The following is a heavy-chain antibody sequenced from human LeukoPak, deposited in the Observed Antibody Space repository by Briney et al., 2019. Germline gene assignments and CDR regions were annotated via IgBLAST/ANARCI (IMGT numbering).Heavy chain of an antibody. CDR3: AAGYSSTLLP. Sequence: SQTLSLTCTVSGGSISSGSYYWSWIRQPAGKGLEWIGRIYTSGSTNYNPSLKSRVTISVDTSKNQFSLKLSSVTAADAAVYYCAAGYSSTLLPWGQGTLVTVSS. D-gene: IGHD6-19*01. V-gene: IGHV4-61*02. CDR1: GGSISSGSYY. CDR2: IYTSGST. J-gene: IGHJ5*02.